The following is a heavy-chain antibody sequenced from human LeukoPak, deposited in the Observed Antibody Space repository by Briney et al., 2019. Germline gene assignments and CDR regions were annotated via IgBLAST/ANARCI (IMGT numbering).Heavy chain of an antibody. CDR2: ISGDSTDI. CDR3: ARRGYSDSSGYDY. CDR1: GFTFSSYA. D-gene: IGHD3-22*01. J-gene: IGHJ4*02. V-gene: IGHV3-21*01. Sequence: PGGSLRLSCAASGFTFSSYAMHWVRQAPGKGLEWVSSISGDSTDIYYADSVMGRSTISRDNAKNSLYLQINSLRAEDTAIYYCARRGYSDSSGYDYWGQGTLVTVSS.